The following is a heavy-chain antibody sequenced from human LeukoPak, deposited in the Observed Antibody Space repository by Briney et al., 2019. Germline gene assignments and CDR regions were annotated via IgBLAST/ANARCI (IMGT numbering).Heavy chain of an antibody. CDR2: ISGSGGST. Sequence: GGSLRLSCAASGFTFGNFDMTWVRQAPGKGLEWVSVISGSGGSTYYADSVKGRFTISRDNSKNTLYLQMNSLRAEDTAVYYCAKGYDYYLDVWGKGTTVTVPS. V-gene: IGHV3-23*01. J-gene: IGHJ6*03. CDR3: AKGYDYYLDV. CDR1: GFTFGNFD.